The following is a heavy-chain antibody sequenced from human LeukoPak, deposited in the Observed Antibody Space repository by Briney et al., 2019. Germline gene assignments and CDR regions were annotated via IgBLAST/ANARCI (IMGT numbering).Heavy chain of an antibody. CDR2: IYYSGST. V-gene: IGHV4-59*08. CDR3: ARYRTPNPFEHFQH. J-gene: IGHJ1*01. Sequence: SETLSLTCTVSGGSISSYYWSWIRQPPGKGLEWIGYIYYSGSTNYNPSLKSRVTISVDTSKNQFSLKLSSVTAADTAVYYCARYRTPNPFEHFQHWGQGTLVTVSS. D-gene: IGHD1-1*01. CDR1: GGSISSYY.